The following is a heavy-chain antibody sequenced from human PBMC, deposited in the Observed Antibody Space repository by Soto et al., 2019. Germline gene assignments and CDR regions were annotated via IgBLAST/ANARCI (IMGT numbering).Heavy chain of an antibody. Sequence: PSETLSLTCTVSGGSLSSYYWTWIRQSPGKGLEWIGYVYFSGNTNYNPSLKSRVTISIDTSKNQFSLRLASVTAADTAFYYCGSVRPSGYVLSWGQGTLLTVSS. CDR2: VYFSGNT. CDR3: GSVRPSGYVLS. V-gene: IGHV4-59*01. D-gene: IGHD6-25*01. J-gene: IGHJ5*02. CDR1: GGSLSSYY.